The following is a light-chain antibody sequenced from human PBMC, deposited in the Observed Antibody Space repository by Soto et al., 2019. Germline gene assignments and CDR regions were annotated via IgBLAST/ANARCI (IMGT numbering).Light chain of an antibody. CDR3: SSYTTSRTLYV. Sequence: QSVLTQPASVSGSPGQSITISCTGTSSDVGAYNYVSWYQQHPGKAPQLMIYDVSNRPSGVSDRFSGSKSGNTASLTISGLQAEDEADYYCSSYTTSRTLYVSGTGTKLTVL. J-gene: IGLJ1*01. V-gene: IGLV2-14*01. CDR1: SSDVGAYNY. CDR2: DVS.